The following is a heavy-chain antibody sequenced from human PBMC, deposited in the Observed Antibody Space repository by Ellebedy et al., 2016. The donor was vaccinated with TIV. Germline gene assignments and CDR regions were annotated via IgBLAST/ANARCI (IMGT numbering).Heavy chain of an antibody. J-gene: IGHJ5*01. CDR2: IYQDGSNQ. CDR1: GFSFRSYW. D-gene: IGHD4-17*01. CDR3: ARRGSYGDYAVQINSWFDS. Sequence: GESLKISCVASGFSFRSYWMSWVRQAPGKGLEWVAIIYQDGSNQYYVDSVKGRFTISRDNDNKALFLQMNSLRVEDTAVYYCARRGSYGDYAVQINSWFDSWGQGTLVTVSS. V-gene: IGHV3-7*01.